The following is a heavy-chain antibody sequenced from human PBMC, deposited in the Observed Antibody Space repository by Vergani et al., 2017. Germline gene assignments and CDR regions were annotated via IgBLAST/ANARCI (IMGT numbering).Heavy chain of an antibody. Sequence: QVQLQESGPGLVKPSQTLSLTCSVSGGAVNSGSNFWTWIRQPAGKGLEWIGRTSTDGSTNYNPSLKSRVTVSVDTSKTQISLRLTSVTAEDTAVYYCAKVGRSEVAGTFGAFDIWGQGTMVTVSS. V-gene: IGHV4-61*02. J-gene: IGHJ3*02. CDR1: GGAVNSGSNF. CDR3: AKVGRSEVAGTFGAFDI. D-gene: IGHD6-19*01. CDR2: TSTDGST.